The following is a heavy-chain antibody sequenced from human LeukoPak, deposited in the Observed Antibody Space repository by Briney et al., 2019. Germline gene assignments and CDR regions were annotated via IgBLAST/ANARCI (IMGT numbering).Heavy chain of an antibody. D-gene: IGHD2-2*01. CDR3: ARMPHCSTSTCPNGWFDP. V-gene: IGHV1-18*01. CDR1: GYTFNTYS. Sequence: ASVSVSCKASGYTFNTYSITWVRQAPGQRLEWMGWISAYNGNTNYAQNLQGRVTMTTDTSTSTAYMDLRSLRSDDTAVYYCARMPHCSTSTCPNGWFDPWGQGTLVTVSS. CDR2: ISAYNGNT. J-gene: IGHJ5*02.